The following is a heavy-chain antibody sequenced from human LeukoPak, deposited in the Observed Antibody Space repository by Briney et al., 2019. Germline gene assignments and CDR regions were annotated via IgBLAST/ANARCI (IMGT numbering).Heavy chain of an antibody. CDR3: ARVTRDRPSRWNYFYYYYYMDV. CDR2: IYYSGST. J-gene: IGHJ6*03. V-gene: IGHV4-59*01. CDR1: GGSISSYY. D-gene: IGHD1-7*01. Sequence: SETLSLTCTVSGGSISSYYWSWIRQPPGKGLEWIGYIYYSGSTNYNPSLKSRVTISVDTSKNQFSLKLSSVTAADTAVYYCARVTRDRPSRWNYFYYYYYMDVWGKGTTVTVSS.